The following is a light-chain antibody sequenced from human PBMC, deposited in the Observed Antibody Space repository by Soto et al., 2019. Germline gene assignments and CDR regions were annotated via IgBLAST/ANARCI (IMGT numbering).Light chain of an antibody. J-gene: IGKJ4*01. CDR3: QQRGNWPPT. V-gene: IGKV3-11*01. CDR1: QSVSDY. Sequence: EVVLTQSPASLSLSPGDRATLSCRADQSVSDYLAWYQQKPGQPPRLLFFGASSRATGVPHRFSAGGSGTDFTLIISSLQPEDFAVYYCQQRGNWPPTFGGGTKVEI. CDR2: GAS.